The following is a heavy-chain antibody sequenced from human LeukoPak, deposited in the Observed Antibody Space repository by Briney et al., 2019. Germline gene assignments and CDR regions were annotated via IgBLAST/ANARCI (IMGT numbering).Heavy chain of an antibody. CDR2: IYTSGST. D-gene: IGHD4-17*01. CDR3: ARGWTGGDYPWPH. J-gene: IGHJ1*01. V-gene: IGHV4-61*02. CDR1: GGSISSGSYY. Sequence: SETLSLTCTVSGGSISSGSYYWNWIRQPAGKGLEWIGRIYTSGSTNYNPSLKSRVTISVDTSKNQFSLKLSSVTAADTAVYYCARGWTGGDYPWPHWGQRTLVTVSS.